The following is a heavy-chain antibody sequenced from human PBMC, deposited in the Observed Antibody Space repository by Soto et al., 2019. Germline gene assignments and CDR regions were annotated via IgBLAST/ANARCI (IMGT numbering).Heavy chain of an antibody. CDR2: IYSAGNT. V-gene: IGHV3-66*04. CDR3: ARHGDYEVDY. J-gene: IGHJ4*02. CDR1: GFTVSTNY. Sequence: VQLVESGGGLVQPGGSLRLSCAASGFTVSTNYMTWVRQAPGKGLEWVSVIYSAGNTYYADSVKGRFTISRDNSKNTLYLQMNSLRAEDTAVYYCARHGDYEVDYWGQGTLVTVSS. D-gene: IGHD4-17*01.